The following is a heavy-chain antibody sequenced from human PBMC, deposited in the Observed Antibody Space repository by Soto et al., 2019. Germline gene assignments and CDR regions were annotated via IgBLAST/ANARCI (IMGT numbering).Heavy chain of an antibody. CDR3: ARDIAEGYYGMEV. Sequence: SETLSLTCTFSVVSISSGGYYCSWIRQHPGKGLEWIGYIYYSGSTYYNQSLKSRVTISVDTSKNQFSLKLSSVTAADTAVYYCARDIAEGYYGMEVWGQGTTVTVS. J-gene: IGHJ6*01. CDR1: VVSISSGGYY. D-gene: IGHD3-16*02. CDR2: IYYSGST. V-gene: IGHV4-31*03.